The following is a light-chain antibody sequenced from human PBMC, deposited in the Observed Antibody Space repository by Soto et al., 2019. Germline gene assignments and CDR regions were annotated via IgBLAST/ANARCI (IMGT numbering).Light chain of an antibody. CDR3: SSYTNSFTWV. Sequence: QSALAQPASVSGSPGQSITISCTGTSSDVGAYNYVSWYQQHPGKAPKLIIFEVSNRPSGISNRFSGSKSGQTASLSISGLQAEDEADYYCSSYTNSFTWVFGGGTKHTV. CDR1: SSDVGAYNY. J-gene: IGLJ3*02. V-gene: IGLV2-14*01. CDR2: EVS.